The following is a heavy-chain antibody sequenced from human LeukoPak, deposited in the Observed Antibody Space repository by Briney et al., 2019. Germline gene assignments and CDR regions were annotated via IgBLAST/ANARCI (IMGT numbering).Heavy chain of an antibody. V-gene: IGHV1-69*06. D-gene: IGHD3-22*01. Sequence: ASVKVSCKASGGTFSSYAISWVRQAPGQGLEWMGRIIPIFGTANYAQKFQGRVTITADKSTSTAYMELSSLRSEDTAVYYCARDSKYYYDSSGYSSDYWGQGTLVTVSS. CDR2: IIPIFGTA. J-gene: IGHJ4*02. CDR1: GGTFSSYA. CDR3: ARDSKYYYDSSGYSSDY.